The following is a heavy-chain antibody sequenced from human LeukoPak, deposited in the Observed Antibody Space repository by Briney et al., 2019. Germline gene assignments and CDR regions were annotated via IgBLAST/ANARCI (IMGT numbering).Heavy chain of an antibody. CDR1: GSPSIAFA. V-gene: IGHV3-30*02. D-gene: IGHD2-15*01. Sequence: GGPLGSSLAAPGSPSIAFAMHWVGQVQGKGLKGVAFIRYDGSNKYYADSVKGRFTISRDNSKNTLYLQMNSLRAEDTAVYYCAKDDSTVVAATFWGQGTLVTVSS. J-gene: IGHJ4*02. CDR3: AKDDSTVVAATF. CDR2: IRYDGSNK.